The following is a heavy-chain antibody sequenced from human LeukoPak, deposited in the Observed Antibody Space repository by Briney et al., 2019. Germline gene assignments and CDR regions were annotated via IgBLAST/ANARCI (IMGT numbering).Heavy chain of an antibody. CDR1: GFTFSSYA. CDR2: ISGSGGST. V-gene: IGHV3-23*01. J-gene: IGHJ4*02. D-gene: IGHD3-22*01. CDR3: AEAYYYDSSGYYYPPGY. Sequence: GGSLRLSCAASGFTFSSYAMSWVRQAPRKGLEWVSAISGSGGSTYYADSVKGRFTISRDNSKNTLYLQMNSLRAEDTAVYYCAEAYYYDSSGYYYPPGYWGQGTLVTVSS.